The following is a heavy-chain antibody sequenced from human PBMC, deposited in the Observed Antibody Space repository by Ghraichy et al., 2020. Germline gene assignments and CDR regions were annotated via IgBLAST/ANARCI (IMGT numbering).Heavy chain of an antibody. CDR2: MNQSGST. CDR1: GGSFSGYH. D-gene: IGHD3-22*01. V-gene: IGHV4-34*01. CDR3: ARAPPATYDTSGDYPYVFYGMDG. J-gene: IGHJ6*02. Sequence: SETLSLTCAVYGGSFSGYHWNWIRQPPGKGLEWIGEMNQSGSTNYNPSLKSRVTISVDMSKNQFSLKLSSVTAAATAVYYCARAPPATYDTSGDYPYVFYGMDGWGQGTTLTVSS.